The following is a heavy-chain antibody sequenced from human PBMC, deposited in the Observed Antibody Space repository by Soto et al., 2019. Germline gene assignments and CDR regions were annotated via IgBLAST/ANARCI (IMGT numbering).Heavy chain of an antibody. CDR2: ISASGIRT. CDR1: GFSISDYA. V-gene: IGHV3-23*01. Sequence: DVQLLESGGGFIQPGGSLRLSCSASGFSISDYAMSWVRHAPGKGLEWVSSISASGIRTFYRDSVKGRFAISRDTSKNTVYLQMNNLRGGETALYYCAKDGIRKDDYWGPGTMVTVSS. CDR3: AKDGIRKDDY. J-gene: IGHJ4*02.